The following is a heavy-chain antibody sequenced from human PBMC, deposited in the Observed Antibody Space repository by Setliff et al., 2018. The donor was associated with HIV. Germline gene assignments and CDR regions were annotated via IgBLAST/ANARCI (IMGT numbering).Heavy chain of an antibody. CDR1: GGSISSYY. D-gene: IGHD3-9*01. J-gene: IGHJ4*02. CDR3: AKNDILTGYYKGVDY. V-gene: IGHV4-59*01. CDR2: IYYSGSS. Sequence: SETLSLTCTVSGGSISSYYWSWIRQPPGKGLEWIGYIYYSGSSKNTPSLKSRVTISVDTPKNEFSLKLSSMTAADTAVYYCAKNDILTGYYKGVDYWGQGTLVTVSS.